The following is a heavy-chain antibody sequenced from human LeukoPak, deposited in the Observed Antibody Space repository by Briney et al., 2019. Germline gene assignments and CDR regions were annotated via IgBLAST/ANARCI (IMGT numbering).Heavy chain of an antibody. CDR1: GFTFSSYR. CDR2: IKRDESEK. V-gene: IGHV3-7*01. J-gene: IGHJ6*02. Sequence: GGSLRLSCAASGFTFSSYRMNWVRQAPGKGLEWVANIKRDESEKYYVDSVKGRFTISRDNAKNSLYLQMNSLRAEDTAVYFCARDTQWLVRRFYYFGMDVWGQGTTVTVSS. CDR3: ARDTQWLVRRFYYFGMDV. D-gene: IGHD6-19*01.